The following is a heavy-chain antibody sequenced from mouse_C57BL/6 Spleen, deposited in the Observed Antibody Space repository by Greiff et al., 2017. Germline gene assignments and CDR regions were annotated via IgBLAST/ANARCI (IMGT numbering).Heavy chain of an antibody. Sequence: QVQLQQPGAELVKPGASVKVSCKASGYTFTSYWMHWVKQRPGQGLEWIGRIHPSDSDTNYNQKFKGKATLTVDKSSSTAYMQLSSLTSEDSAAYYCAILGYYGSSFYFDYWGQGTTLTVSS. CDR3: AILGYYGSSFYFDY. J-gene: IGHJ2*01. CDR1: GYTFTSYW. D-gene: IGHD1-1*01. V-gene: IGHV1-74*01. CDR2: IHPSDSDT.